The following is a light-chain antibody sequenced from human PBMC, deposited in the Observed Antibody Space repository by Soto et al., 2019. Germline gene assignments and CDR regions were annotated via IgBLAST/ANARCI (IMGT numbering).Light chain of an antibody. CDR1: QSMSSY. Sequence: DIQMTQSPSSLSASVGDRVTITCRASQSMSSYLNWYQQKPGKAPNLLIYSASSLQSGVPSRFSGSGSGTDFTLTISSLQPEDFATYYCQQSYSTLTWTVGQGTKVEIK. J-gene: IGKJ1*01. V-gene: IGKV1-39*01. CDR2: SAS. CDR3: QQSYSTLTWT.